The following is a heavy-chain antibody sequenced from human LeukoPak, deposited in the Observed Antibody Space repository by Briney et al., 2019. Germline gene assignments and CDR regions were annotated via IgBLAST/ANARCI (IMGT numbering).Heavy chain of an antibody. CDR1: GGSISSSSYY. D-gene: IGHD3-22*01. V-gene: IGHV4-39*07. CDR2: INHSGST. Sequence: SETLSLTCTVSGGSISSSSYYWSWIRQPPGKGLEWIGEINHSGSTNYNPSLKSRVTISVDTSKNQFSLKLSSVTAADTAVYYCARAPYYYDSSGYYYFDYWGQGTLVTVSS. J-gene: IGHJ4*02. CDR3: ARAPYYYDSSGYYYFDY.